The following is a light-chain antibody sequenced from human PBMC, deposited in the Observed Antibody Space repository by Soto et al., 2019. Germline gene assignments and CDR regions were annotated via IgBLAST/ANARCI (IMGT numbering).Light chain of an antibody. V-gene: IGKV1-5*01. CDR3: QQYGSYWA. Sequence: IQMTQSPSTLSASIGDTVTITCRAQKSINRWVAWYQQKPEEAPKLLKYEASSLESGVSSRCSSTGSRTEFLPIISRLQPDVFANYYRQQYGSYWAFGQGTKVDIK. J-gene: IGKJ1*01. CDR1: KSINRW. CDR2: EAS.